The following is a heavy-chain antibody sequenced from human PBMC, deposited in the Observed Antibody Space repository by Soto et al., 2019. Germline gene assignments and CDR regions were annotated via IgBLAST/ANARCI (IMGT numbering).Heavy chain of an antibody. CDR2: IKSKTDGGTT. V-gene: IGHV3-15*01. CDR3: TTGRPKYSSGWYGGY. D-gene: IGHD6-19*01. CDR1: GFTFSNAW. Sequence: PGGSLRLSCAASGFTFSNAWMSWVRQAPGKGLEWVGRIKSKTDGGTTDYAAPVKGRFTISRDDSKNTLYLQMNSLKTEDTAVYYCTTGRPKYSSGWYGGYWGQGTLVTVSS. J-gene: IGHJ4*02.